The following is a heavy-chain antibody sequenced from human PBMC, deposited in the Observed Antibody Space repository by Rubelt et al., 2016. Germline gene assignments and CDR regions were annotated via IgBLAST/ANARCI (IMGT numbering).Heavy chain of an antibody. CDR3: AGDSNWGFDY. CDR2: IGSTI. CDR1: GFPFSTYS. J-gene: IGHJ4*02. D-gene: IGHD7-27*01. V-gene: IGHV3-48*04. Sequence: EVQLVESGGGLVQPGGSLRLSCAASGFPFSTYSMNWVRQAPGKGLEWVSHIGSTIDYVDSVKGRVTISRDNAKNSVYMAMSSLRAEDSAVYYCAGDSNWGFDYWGQGIQVTVSS.